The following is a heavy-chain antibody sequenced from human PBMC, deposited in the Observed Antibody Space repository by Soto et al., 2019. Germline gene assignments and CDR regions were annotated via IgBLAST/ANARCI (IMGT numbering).Heavy chain of an antibody. D-gene: IGHD2-15*01. V-gene: IGHV1-18*01. Sequence: ASVKVSCKASGYTFTSYGISWVRQAPGQGLEWMGWISAYNGNTNYAQKLQGRVTMTTETSTSTAYMELRSLRSDDTAVYYCARDPLIVVVVAATHDAFDIWGQGTMVTVSS. CDR3: ARDPLIVVVVAATHDAFDI. J-gene: IGHJ3*02. CDR2: ISAYNGNT. CDR1: GYTFTSYG.